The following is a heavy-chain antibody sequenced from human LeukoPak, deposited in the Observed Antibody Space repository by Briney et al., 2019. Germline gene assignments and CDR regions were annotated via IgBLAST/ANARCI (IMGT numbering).Heavy chain of an antibody. Sequence: GGSLRLSCAAPGFTFISYSMHWVRQAPGKGLQWVSHIRSDGSTSYCADSVKGRFTISRDNSKNTLYLQMNSLRPEDTAIYFCVKDHGAYDLDSWGQGILVTVSS. V-gene: IGHV3-30*02. D-gene: IGHD4-17*01. J-gene: IGHJ4*02. CDR3: VKDHGAYDLDS. CDR1: GFTFISYS. CDR2: IRSDGSTS.